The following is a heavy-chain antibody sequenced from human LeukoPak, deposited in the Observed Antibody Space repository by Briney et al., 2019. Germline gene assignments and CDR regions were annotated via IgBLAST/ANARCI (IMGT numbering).Heavy chain of an antibody. V-gene: IGHV3-53*01. Sequence: GGSLRLSCAASGFTVSSNYMGWVRQAPGKGLEWVSVIYSGGSTYYADSVKGRFTISRDNSKSTPYLQMNSLRAEDTAVYYCARDSEYFQHWGQGTLVTVCS. CDR2: IYSGGST. CDR1: GFTVSSNY. CDR3: ARDSEYFQH. J-gene: IGHJ1*01.